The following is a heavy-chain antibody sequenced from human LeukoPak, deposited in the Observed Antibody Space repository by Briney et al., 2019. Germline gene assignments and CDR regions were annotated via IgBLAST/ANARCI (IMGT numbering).Heavy chain of an antibody. CDR1: GYIFTSNW. CDR2: IYPADSDT. Sequence: GESLKISCQVSGYIFTSNWIGWVRQMPGKGLESMGIIYPADSDTTYSPSFQGQVTISADKSISTVYLQWSSLKASDTAMYYCARQSRDGSKTRGYYFDYWDQGTLVTVSS. J-gene: IGHJ4*02. D-gene: IGHD3-10*01. V-gene: IGHV5-51*01. CDR3: ARQSRDGSKTRGYYFDY.